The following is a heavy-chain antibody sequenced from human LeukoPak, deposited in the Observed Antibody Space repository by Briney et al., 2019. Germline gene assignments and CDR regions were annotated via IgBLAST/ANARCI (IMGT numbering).Heavy chain of an antibody. CDR2: ISAYNGNT. Sequence: GASVKVSCKASGGTFSSYAISWVRQAPGQGLEWMGWISAYNGNTNYAQRLQGRVTMTTDTSTSTPYMELRSLRSDDTAVYYCARAPLSGYYRNAFDIWGQGTMVTVSS. CDR3: ARAPLSGYYRNAFDI. CDR1: GGTFSSYA. D-gene: IGHD3-22*01. V-gene: IGHV1-18*01. J-gene: IGHJ3*02.